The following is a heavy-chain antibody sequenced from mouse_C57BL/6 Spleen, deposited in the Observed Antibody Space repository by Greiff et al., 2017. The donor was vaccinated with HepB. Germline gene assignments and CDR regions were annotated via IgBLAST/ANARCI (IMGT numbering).Heavy chain of an antibody. CDR3: ARSPFITTVVATGYFDV. Sequence: QVQLQQPGAELVKPGASVKMSCKASGYTFTSYWITWVKQRPGQGLEWIGDIYPGSGSTNYNEKFKSKATLTVDTSSSTAYMQLSSLTSEDSAVYYCARSPFITTVVATGYFDVWGTGTTVTVSS. D-gene: IGHD1-1*01. V-gene: IGHV1-55*01. CDR1: GYTFTSYW. CDR2: IYPGSGST. J-gene: IGHJ1*03.